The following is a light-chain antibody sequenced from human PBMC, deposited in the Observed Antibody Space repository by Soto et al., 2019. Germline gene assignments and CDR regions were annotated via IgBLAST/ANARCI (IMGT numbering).Light chain of an antibody. CDR3: QHGYVAPYN. CDR1: QDINVY. V-gene: IGKV1-39*01. Sequence: DIQMNQSPSSVSAFVGDTVTITCRASQDINVYLNWYQQKPGEVPKLLIYSASSLHSGVPSRFTGSGSETDFTLTIRSLQPEDFATYYCQHGYVAPYNFGQGTKVDIK. CDR2: SAS. J-gene: IGKJ2*01.